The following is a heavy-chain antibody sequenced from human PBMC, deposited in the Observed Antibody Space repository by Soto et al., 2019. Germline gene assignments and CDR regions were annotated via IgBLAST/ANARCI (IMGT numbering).Heavy chain of an antibody. D-gene: IGHD3-3*01. CDR1: GGSISSGDYY. J-gene: IGHJ6*02. CDR2: IYYSGST. V-gene: IGHV4-30-4*01. CDR3: ARGDYDSWSGYYYYFYGMDV. Sequence: SETLSLTCTVSGGSISSGDYYWSWIRQPPGKGLEWIGYIYYSGSTYYNPSLKSRVTISVDTSKNQFSLKLSSVTAADTAVYYCARGDYDSWSGYYYYFYGMDVWGQGTTVTVSS.